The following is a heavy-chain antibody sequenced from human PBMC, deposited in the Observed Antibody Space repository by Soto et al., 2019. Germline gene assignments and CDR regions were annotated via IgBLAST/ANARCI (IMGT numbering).Heavy chain of an antibody. Sequence: ASVKVSFKACGYTFTRYAMHWLRQAPGQRLEWMGWINAGNGNTKYSQKFQGRVTITRDTSASTAYMELSSLRSEDTAVYYCASPSGYSYGPFDYWGQGTLVTVSS. CDR1: GYTFTRYA. CDR3: ASPSGYSYGPFDY. D-gene: IGHD5-18*01. V-gene: IGHV1-3*01. J-gene: IGHJ4*02. CDR2: INAGNGNT.